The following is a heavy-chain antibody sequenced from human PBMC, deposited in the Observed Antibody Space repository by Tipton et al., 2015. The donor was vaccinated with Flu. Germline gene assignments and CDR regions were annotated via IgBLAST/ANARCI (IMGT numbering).Heavy chain of an antibody. D-gene: IGHD6-13*01. Sequence: TLSLTCTVSGDSISSYYWSWIRQPPGKGLEWIGYSHYSGSTNYSPSLKSRVTISVDTSKNHLSLKLSSVTAADTAVYYCLRHRRPSSWDFDYWGQGSLVTVSS. CDR1: GDSISSYY. CDR3: LRHRRPSSWDFDY. CDR2: SHYSGST. J-gene: IGHJ4*02. V-gene: IGHV4-59*08.